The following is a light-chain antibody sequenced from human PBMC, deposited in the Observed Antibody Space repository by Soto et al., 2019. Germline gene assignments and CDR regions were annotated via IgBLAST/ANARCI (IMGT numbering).Light chain of an antibody. CDR2: DTS. Sequence: QTVVTQEPSVTVSPGGTVTLTCGSNTGPVTRGHWPYWFQQKPGQAPRIVIYDTSTKESWTPARFSGSLLGGKAALTLSGAQPEDEADYYCLLSYGDPGVFGGGTKLTVL. J-gene: IGLJ3*02. V-gene: IGLV7-46*01. CDR3: LLSYGDPGV. CDR1: TGPVTRGHW.